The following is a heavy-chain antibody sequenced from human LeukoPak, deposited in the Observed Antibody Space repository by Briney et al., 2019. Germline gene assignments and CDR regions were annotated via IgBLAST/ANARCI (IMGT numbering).Heavy chain of an antibody. Sequence: PGGSLRLSCAASGFTFSSYGTHWVRQAPGKGLEWVAVISYDGSNKYYADSVKGRFTISRDNSKNTLYLQMNSLRAEDTAVYYCAKGPISGSYLFDYWGQGTLVTVSS. CDR3: AKGPISGSYLFDY. CDR1: GFTFSSYG. D-gene: IGHD1-26*01. CDR2: ISYDGSNK. V-gene: IGHV3-30*18. J-gene: IGHJ4*02.